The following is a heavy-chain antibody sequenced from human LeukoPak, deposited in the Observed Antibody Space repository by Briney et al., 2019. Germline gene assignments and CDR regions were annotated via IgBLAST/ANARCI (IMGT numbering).Heavy chain of an antibody. CDR2: ISSSSSYI. V-gene: IGHV3-21*01. CDR3: ARDGIVVVAAFDY. J-gene: IGHJ4*02. D-gene: IGHD2-15*01. Sequence: GGSLRLSCAASGVTFSSYSMNWVRQAPGKGLEWVSSISSSSSYIYYADSVKGRFTISRDNAKNSLYLQMNSLRAEDTAVYYCARDGIVVVAAFDYWGQGTLVTVSS. CDR1: GVTFSSYS.